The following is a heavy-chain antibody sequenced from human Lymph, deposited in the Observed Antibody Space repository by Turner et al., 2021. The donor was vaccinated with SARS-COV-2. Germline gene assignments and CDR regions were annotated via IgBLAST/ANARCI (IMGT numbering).Heavy chain of an antibody. CDR2: INPNSGGT. V-gene: IGHV1-2*02. CDR1: GYTFTGYY. D-gene: IGHD3-10*01. CDR3: ARSRDLQSMVRGVEPFDY. Sequence: QVQLVQSGAEVKKPGASVKVSCKASGYTFTGYYMHWVRQAPGQGLEWRGWINPNSGGTNYAQKFQGRVTMTRDTAISTAYMELGRLRSDDTAVYDCARSRDLQSMVRGVEPFDYWGQGTLVTVSS. J-gene: IGHJ4*02.